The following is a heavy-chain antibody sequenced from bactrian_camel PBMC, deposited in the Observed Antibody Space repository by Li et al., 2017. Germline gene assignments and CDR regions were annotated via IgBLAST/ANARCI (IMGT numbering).Heavy chain of an antibody. V-gene: IGHV3S54*01. Sequence: HVQLVESGGGSVQAGGSLRLSCTRSSDSFGSNCMGWFRQNPGQPREVVARNITGGGTTIYPDSVKGRFTISQDNTTTYLHLNTLKPDDTALYYCAVDFITVVRGTPLTQCHYRAHLRFWGQGTQVTVS. J-gene: IGHJ4*01. CDR3: AVDFITVVRGTPLTQCHYRAHLRF. CDR2: NITGGGTT. CDR1: SDSFGSNC. D-gene: IGHD6*01.